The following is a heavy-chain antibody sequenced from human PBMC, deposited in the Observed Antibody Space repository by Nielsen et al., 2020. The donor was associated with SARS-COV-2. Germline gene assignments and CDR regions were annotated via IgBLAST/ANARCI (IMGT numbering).Heavy chain of an antibody. CDR2: IYPGNSET. Sequence: GESLKISCKGSGYSFSSYWIAWVRQIPGKGLEWMGIIYPGNSETRYSPSFQGQVTISADKSTSTAYLQWSSLKASDTAMYYCGRHLSVVHKGLEIWGQGTMVTVSS. CDR1: GYSFSSYW. J-gene: IGHJ3*02. V-gene: IGHV5-51*01. CDR3: GRHLSVVHKGLEI. D-gene: IGHD1-1*01.